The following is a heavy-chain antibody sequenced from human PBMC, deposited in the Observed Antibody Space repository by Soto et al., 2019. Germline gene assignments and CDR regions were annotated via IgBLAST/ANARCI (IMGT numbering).Heavy chain of an antibody. J-gene: IGHJ4*02. D-gene: IGHD3-10*01. Sequence: PGGSLRLSCAASGFTFSSYGMHWVRQAPGKGLEWVAVIWYDGSNKYYADSVKGRFTISRDNSKNSPYLQMNSLRAEDTAVYYCAISRSYYPPRYFDYWGQGTLVTVSS. V-gene: IGHV3-33*01. CDR2: IWYDGSNK. CDR3: AISRSYYPPRYFDY. CDR1: GFTFSSYG.